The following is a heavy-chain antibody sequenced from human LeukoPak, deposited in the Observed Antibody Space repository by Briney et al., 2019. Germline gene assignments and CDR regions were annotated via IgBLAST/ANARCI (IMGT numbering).Heavy chain of an antibody. Sequence: SETLSLTCTVSGGSISSYYWSWIRQPPGKGLEWIGEINHSGSTNYNPSLKSRVTISVDTSKNQFSLKLSSVTAADTAVYYCARGPNVLRYFDWLITFDYWGQGTLVTVSS. CDR3: ARGPNVLRYFDWLITFDY. J-gene: IGHJ4*02. D-gene: IGHD3-9*01. CDR1: GGSISSYY. V-gene: IGHV4-34*01. CDR2: INHSGST.